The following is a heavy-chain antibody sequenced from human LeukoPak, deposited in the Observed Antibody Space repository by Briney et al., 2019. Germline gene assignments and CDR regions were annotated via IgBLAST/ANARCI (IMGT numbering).Heavy chain of an antibody. D-gene: IGHD2-2*01. CDR3: ARDWGYCSSTSCYGNWFDP. V-gene: IGHV3-30-3*01. Sequence: GGSLRLSCAASGFTFSSYAMHWVRQAPGKGLEWVAVISYDGSNKYYADSVKGRFTISRDNAKNSLYLQMNSLRAEDTAVYYCARDWGYCSSTSCYGNWFDPWGQGTLVTVSS. CDR1: GFTFSSYA. J-gene: IGHJ5*02. CDR2: ISYDGSNK.